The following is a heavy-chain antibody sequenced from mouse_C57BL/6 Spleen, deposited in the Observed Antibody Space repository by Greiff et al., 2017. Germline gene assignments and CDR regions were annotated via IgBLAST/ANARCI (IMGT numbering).Heavy chain of an antibody. CDR2: ISDGGSYT. V-gene: IGHV5-4*01. CDR1: GFTFSSYA. Sequence: EVKLVESGGGLVKPGGSLKLSCAASGFTFSSYAMSWVRQTPEKRLEWVATISDGGSYTYYPDNVKGRFTISRDNAKNNLYLQMSHLKSEDTAMYYCAREGLGFDYWGQGTTLTVSS. D-gene: IGHD4-1*01. J-gene: IGHJ2*01. CDR3: AREGLGFDY.